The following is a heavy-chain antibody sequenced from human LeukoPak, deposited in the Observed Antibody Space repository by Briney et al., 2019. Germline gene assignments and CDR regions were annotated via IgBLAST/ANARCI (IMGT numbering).Heavy chain of an antibody. J-gene: IGHJ4*02. D-gene: IGHD3-10*01. Sequence: PGGSLRLSCAASGFTFSSYSMNWVRQAPGKGLEWVASIKQGGSEKHCVDSVKGRFIISRDNARNSLYLQMNSLRAEDTAVYYCTRVRTSGEEDYWGQGTLVTVSS. V-gene: IGHV3-7*01. CDR2: IKQGGSEK. CDR1: GFTFSSYS. CDR3: TRVRTSGEEDY.